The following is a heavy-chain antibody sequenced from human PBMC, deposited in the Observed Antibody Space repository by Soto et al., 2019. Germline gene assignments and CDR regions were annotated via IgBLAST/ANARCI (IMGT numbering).Heavy chain of an antibody. J-gene: IGHJ6*02. CDR1: GFTVSSYG. CDR3: ARARYCSGGSCYYYYGMDV. V-gene: IGHV3-33*01. Sequence: QVQVVESGGGVVQPGRSLRLSCAASGFTVSSYGMHWVRQAPGKGLEWVAVIWYDGSNKYYADSVKGRFTISRENSKNTRYLQMNSLRAEDTAVYYCARARYCSGGSCYYYYGMDVWGQGTTVTVSS. D-gene: IGHD2-15*01. CDR2: IWYDGSNK.